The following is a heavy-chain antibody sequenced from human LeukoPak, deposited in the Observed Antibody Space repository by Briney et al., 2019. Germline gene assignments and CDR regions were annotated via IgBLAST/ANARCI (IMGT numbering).Heavy chain of an antibody. V-gene: IGHV3-9*01. Sequence: GGSLRLSCAASGFTFDDYAMHWVRQAPGKGLEWVSGISWNSGSIGYADSVKGRFTISRDNAKNSLYLQMNSLRAEDTALYYCAKGGTIYWYFDLWGRGTLVTVSS. CDR3: AKGGTIYWYFDL. CDR1: GFTFDDYA. CDR2: ISWNSGSI. J-gene: IGHJ2*01. D-gene: IGHD1-1*01.